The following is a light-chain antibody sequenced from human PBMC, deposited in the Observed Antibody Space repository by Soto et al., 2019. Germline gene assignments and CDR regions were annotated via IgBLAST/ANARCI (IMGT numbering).Light chain of an antibody. CDR3: QQLKSYPQT. CDR2: GAS. CDR1: QSINAY. J-gene: IGKJ1*01. Sequence: DIQMTQSPSSLSASVGDRVTISCRASQSINAYLTWYQQKPGEAPRLLIYGASTLYSGVPSRFSGSGSGTEFTLTISSLQPEDFATYYCQQLKSYPQTFGQGTKVEIK. V-gene: IGKV1-9*01.